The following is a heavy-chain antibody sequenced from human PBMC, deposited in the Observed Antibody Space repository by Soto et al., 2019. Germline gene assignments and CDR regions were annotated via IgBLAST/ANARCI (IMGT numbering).Heavy chain of an antibody. V-gene: IGHV5-10-1*01. CDR3: ARLAMATRRGYYGMDV. J-gene: IGHJ6*02. Sequence: PGESLKISCKGSGYSLTTYWITWVRQMPGKGLEWMGRIDPSDSYTNYSPSFQGHVTISADKSISTAYLQWSSLKASDTAMYYCARLAMATRRGYYGMDVWGQGTTVTVSS. CDR1: GYSLTTYW. D-gene: IGHD5-12*01. CDR2: IDPSDSYT.